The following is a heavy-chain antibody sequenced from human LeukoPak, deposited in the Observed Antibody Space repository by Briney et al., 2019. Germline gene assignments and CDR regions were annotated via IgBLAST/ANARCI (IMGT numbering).Heavy chain of an antibody. Sequence: ASVKVSCKASGYTFTSYAMHWVRQAPGQRLEWMGWINAGNGNTKYSQKFQGRVTITRDTSASTAYMELSSLRSEDTAVYYCARGRLPSTNWFDPWGQGTLVTVSS. D-gene: IGHD5-12*01. V-gene: IGHV1-3*01. CDR1: GYTFTSYA. CDR3: ARGRLPSTNWFDP. CDR2: INAGNGNT. J-gene: IGHJ5*02.